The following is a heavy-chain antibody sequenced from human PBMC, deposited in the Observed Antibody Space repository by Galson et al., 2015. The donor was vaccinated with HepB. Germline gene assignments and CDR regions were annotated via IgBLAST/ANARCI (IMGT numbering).Heavy chain of an antibody. Sequence: SLRLSCAASGFTVSNNYMTWVRQASGKGLEWVSVIYSGGSTYYADSVKGRFTISRDNSKNTLYLQMSSLRAEDTAVYYCGRDTRSLGALDVWGKGTMVTVSS. D-gene: IGHD3-16*01. V-gene: IGHV3-53*01. CDR1: GFTVSNNY. J-gene: IGHJ3*01. CDR3: GRDTRSLGALDV. CDR2: IYSGGST.